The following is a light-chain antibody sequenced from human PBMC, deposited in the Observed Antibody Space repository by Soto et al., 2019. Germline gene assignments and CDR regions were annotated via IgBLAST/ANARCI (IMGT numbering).Light chain of an antibody. V-gene: IGLV2-14*01. J-gene: IGLJ2*01. CDR1: SSDVGGYNY. CDR3: SSYTNSSTRV. CDR2: DVS. Sequence: QSALTQPASVSGSPGQSITISCTGTSSDVGGYNYVSWYQQHPGKAPKLMIYDVSHRPSGASNRFSGSKSGNTASLTISGLQAEDEADYYCSSYTNSSTRVFGGGTKLTVL.